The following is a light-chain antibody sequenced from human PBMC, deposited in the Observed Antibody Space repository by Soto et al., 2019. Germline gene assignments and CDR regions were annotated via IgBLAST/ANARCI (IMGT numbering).Light chain of an antibody. CDR2: GAS. V-gene: IGKV3-20*01. Sequence: IVLTQCPGTLSLSPGGRATLSVRSSQSVSSSYLAWYQQKPGQAPRVLIYGASSRATGIPDRFSGSVSGTDFNLTISRLEPEDFAVYYCQQYGSSLWTFGQGTKVDIK. CDR1: QSVSSSY. J-gene: IGKJ1*01. CDR3: QQYGSSLWT.